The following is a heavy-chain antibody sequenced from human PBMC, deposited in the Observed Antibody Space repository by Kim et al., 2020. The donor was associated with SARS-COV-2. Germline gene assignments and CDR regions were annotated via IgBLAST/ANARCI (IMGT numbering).Heavy chain of an antibody. D-gene: IGHD3-10*01. Sequence: KSRVTISVDTFKNQFSLKLSSVTAADTAVYYCARTMVRGVIGYYYYGMDVWGQGTTVTVSS. CDR3: ARTMVRGVIGYYYYGMDV. J-gene: IGHJ6*02. V-gene: IGHV4-39*01.